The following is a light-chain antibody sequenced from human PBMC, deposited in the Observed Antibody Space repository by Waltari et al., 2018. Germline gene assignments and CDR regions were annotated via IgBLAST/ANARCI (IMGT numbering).Light chain of an antibody. CDR3: QQANSYPLT. CDR1: QGIRNW. V-gene: IGKV1-12*01. J-gene: IGKJ4*01. Sequence: DLQITQAPSSVSSSCGDHITITWRASQGIRNWLAWYHHKPGQAPKLLIYAASRLRSGVPSRFSGSGSGTDFTLTISSLQPEDSATYYCQQANSYPLTFGGGTKVEI. CDR2: AAS.